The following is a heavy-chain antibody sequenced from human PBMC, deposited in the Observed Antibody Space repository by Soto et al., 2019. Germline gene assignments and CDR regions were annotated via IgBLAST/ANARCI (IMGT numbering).Heavy chain of an antibody. CDR2: VSNDGSLT. CDR3: ARDGQSGFWGGYYLDG. D-gene: IGHD3-3*01. CDR1: GFTLSSYW. V-gene: IGHV3-74*03. Sequence: PGGSLRLSCEASGFTLSSYWMHWVRQVPGKGLVWVSRVSNDGSLTKYADSVKGRFTISRDNAKNRLYLQMNSLRVEDTAVYYCARDGQSGFWGGYYLDGWGQGTTVTVSS. J-gene: IGHJ6*02.